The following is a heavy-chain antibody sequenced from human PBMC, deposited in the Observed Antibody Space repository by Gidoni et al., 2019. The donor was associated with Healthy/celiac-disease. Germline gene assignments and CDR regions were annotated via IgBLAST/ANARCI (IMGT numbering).Heavy chain of an antibody. CDR1: ALTFSNSL. Sequence: EVQLVASGRGFAMAGGSLTLSSAAPALTFSNSLMRWVRQAPGTGLEWVGGMRSKTEGGTTDYAAPVKGRFTISRDYSKNTLYLQMNSLKTEDTAVYYCTTMSVHGRPYYYGMDVWGQETTVTVSS. D-gene: IGHD1-1*01. CDR2: MRSKTEGGTT. CDR3: TTMSVHGRPYYYGMDV. V-gene: IGHV3-15*01. J-gene: IGHJ6*02.